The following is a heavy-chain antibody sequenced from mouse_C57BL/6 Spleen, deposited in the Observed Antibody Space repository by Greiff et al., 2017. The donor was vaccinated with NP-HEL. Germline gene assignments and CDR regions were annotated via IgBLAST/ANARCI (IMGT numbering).Heavy chain of an antibody. CDR3: ARDVYWYFDV. J-gene: IGHJ1*03. Sequence: VQLQESGAELARPGASVKLSCKASGYTFTSYGISWVKQRTGQGLEWIGEIYPRSGNTYYNEKFKGKATLTADKSSTTAYMELRSLTSEDSAVYFCARDVYWYFDVWGTGTTVTVSS. V-gene: IGHV1-81*01. CDR1: GYTFTSYG. CDR2: IYPRSGNT.